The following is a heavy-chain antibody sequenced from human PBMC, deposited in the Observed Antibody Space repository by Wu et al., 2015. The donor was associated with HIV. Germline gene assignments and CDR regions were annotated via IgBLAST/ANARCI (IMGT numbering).Heavy chain of an antibody. CDR3: ARDYSSGWPHDAFDI. Sequence: QVQLVQSGAEMKKPGSSVKVSCKAAGDTFSNYVITWVRQAPGQGLEWLGGFIPMFGTADYERRFQGRVTITTDESTSTAYMELSSLRSEDTAVYYCARDYSSGWPHDAFDIWGQGTMVTVSS. CDR2: FIPMFGTA. J-gene: IGHJ3*02. CDR1: GDTFSNYV. D-gene: IGHD6-19*01. V-gene: IGHV1-69*05.